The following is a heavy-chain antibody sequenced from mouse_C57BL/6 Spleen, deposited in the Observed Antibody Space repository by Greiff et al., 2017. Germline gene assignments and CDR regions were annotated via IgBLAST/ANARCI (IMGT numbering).Heavy chain of an antibody. CDR3: ARYGYDSYFDY. CDR1: GYAFTNYL. CDR2: INPGSGGT. Sequence: QVQLKESGAELVRPGTSVKVSCKASGYAFTNYLIEWVKQRPGQGLEWIGVINPGSGGTNYNEKFKGKATLTADKSSSTAYMQLSSLTSEDSAVYFCARYGYDSYFDYGGQGTTLTVSS. D-gene: IGHD2-2*01. V-gene: IGHV1-54*01. J-gene: IGHJ2*01.